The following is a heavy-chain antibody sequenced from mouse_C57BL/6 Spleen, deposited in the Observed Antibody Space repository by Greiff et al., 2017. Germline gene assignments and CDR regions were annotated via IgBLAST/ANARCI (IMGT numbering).Heavy chain of an antibody. J-gene: IGHJ3*01. Sequence: QVQLQQSVAELARPGASVKLSCKASGYTFTSYGISWVKQRTGQGLEWIGEIYPRSGNTYYNEKFKGKATLTADKSSSTASMELRSLTSEDSAVYFCAREDTRAAYWGQGTLVTVSA. CDR2: IYPRSGNT. V-gene: IGHV1-81*01. CDR3: AREDTRAAY. D-gene: IGHD3-1*01. CDR1: GYTFTSYG.